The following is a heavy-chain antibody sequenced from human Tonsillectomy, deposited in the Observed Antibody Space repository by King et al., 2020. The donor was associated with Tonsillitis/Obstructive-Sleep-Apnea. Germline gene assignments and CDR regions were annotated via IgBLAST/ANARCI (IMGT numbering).Heavy chain of an antibody. D-gene: IGHD3-3*01. J-gene: IGHJ6*03. CDR3: ARGHLLTIFGVVTTYYMDV. Sequence: VQLVESGGGVVQPGRSLRLSCAASGFTFSSYAMHWVRQAPGKGLEWVAVISYDGSNKYYADSVKGRFTISRDNSKNTLYLQMNSLRAEDTAVYYCARGHLLTIFGVVTTYYMDVWGKGTTVTVSS. CDR1: GFTFSSYA. CDR2: ISYDGSNK. V-gene: IGHV3-30*04.